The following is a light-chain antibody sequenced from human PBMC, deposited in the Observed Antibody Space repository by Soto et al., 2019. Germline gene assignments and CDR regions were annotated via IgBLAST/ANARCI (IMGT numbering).Light chain of an antibody. CDR3: SAWDDTLSGLV. CDR2: SAD. Sequence: QSVLTQPPSASGAPGQTVTISCSGRSSNIGSNYVYWYQQLPETAPRLLLYSADQRPSGIPYRFSGSKSGTSAALAISGLRSEDEADYYCSAWDDTLSGLVFGGGTQLTVL. CDR1: SSNIGSNY. V-gene: IGLV1-47*02. J-gene: IGLJ2*01.